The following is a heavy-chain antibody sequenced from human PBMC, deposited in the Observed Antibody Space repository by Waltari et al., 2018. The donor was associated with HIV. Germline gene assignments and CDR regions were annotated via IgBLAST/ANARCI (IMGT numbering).Heavy chain of an antibody. Sequence: QVQLQQWGAGLLKPSETLSLTCAVYGGSFSGYYWSWLRQPPGKGLEWIGEINHSGSTNYNPSLKSRVTISVDTSKNQFSLKLSSVTAADTAVYYCARGGLAAAGRRGINWFDPWGQGTPVTVSS. CDR1: GGSFSGYY. CDR2: INHSGST. CDR3: ARGGLAAAGRRGINWFDP. V-gene: IGHV4-34*01. J-gene: IGHJ5*02. D-gene: IGHD6-13*01.